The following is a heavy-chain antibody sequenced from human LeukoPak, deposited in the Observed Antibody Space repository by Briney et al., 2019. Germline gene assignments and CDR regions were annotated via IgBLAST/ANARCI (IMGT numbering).Heavy chain of an antibody. CDR2: MNLNSGNT. CDR1: GYTFTNYD. J-gene: IGHJ6*03. D-gene: IGHD3-3*01. Sequence: ASVKVSCKASGYTFTNYDLNWVRQATGQGLEWMGWMNLNSGNTGYAQKFQGRVTITRNTSLSTAYTELSSLRSEDTAVYHCARQGVVFPTDYFYMDVWGKGTTVTVSS. V-gene: IGHV1-8*03. CDR3: ARQGVVFPTDYFYMDV.